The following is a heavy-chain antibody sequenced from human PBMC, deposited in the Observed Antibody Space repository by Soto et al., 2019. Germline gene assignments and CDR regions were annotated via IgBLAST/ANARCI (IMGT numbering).Heavy chain of an antibody. V-gene: IGHV1-69*04. D-gene: IGHD3-9*01. J-gene: IGHJ4*02. CDR1: GDTFSSYA. CDR2: IVPILGVA. CDR3: ARGMSGRYFDWFDY. Sequence: QVHLVQSGAEVKKPGSSVKVSCKASGDTFSSYALSWVRQAPGQGLEWMGRIVPILGVANYAQKFQGRVTITADKSTSTVYMELGSLRSDDTAVYYCARGMSGRYFDWFDYWGQGTLVTVSS.